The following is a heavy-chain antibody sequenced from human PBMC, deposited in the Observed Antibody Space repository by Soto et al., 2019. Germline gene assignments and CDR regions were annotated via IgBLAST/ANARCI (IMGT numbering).Heavy chain of an antibody. D-gene: IGHD5-18*01. J-gene: IGHJ3*02. V-gene: IGHV1-24*01. Sequence: ASVKVSCKVSGYTLTELSMHWVRQAPGKGLEWMGGFDPEDGETIYAQKIQGRVTMTEDTSTDTAYMELSSLRSEDTAVYYCATGAQGDSYGLDAFDIWGQGTMVTVSS. CDR2: FDPEDGET. CDR3: ATGAQGDSYGLDAFDI. CDR1: GYTLTELS.